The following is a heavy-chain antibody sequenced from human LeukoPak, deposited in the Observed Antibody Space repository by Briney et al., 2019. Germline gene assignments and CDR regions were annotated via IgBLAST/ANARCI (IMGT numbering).Heavy chain of an antibody. CDR1: GFTFSSYA. CDR2: ISYDGSNK. Sequence: GRSLRLSCAASGFTFSSYAMHWVRQAPGKGLEWVAVISYDGSNKYYADSVKGRFTISRDNSKNTLYLQMNSLRAEDTAVYYCADLNPTGFKLTGTWGFWGQGTLVTVSS. D-gene: IGHD1-7*01. CDR3: ADLNPTGFKLTGTWGF. V-gene: IGHV3-30-3*01. J-gene: IGHJ4*02.